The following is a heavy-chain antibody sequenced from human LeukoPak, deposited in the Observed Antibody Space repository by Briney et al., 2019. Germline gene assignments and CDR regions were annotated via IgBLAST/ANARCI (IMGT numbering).Heavy chain of an antibody. J-gene: IGHJ6*02. V-gene: IGHV5-51*01. CDR2: IYPADSDT. Sequence: GESLKISCKGFGYTFSTYWIAWVRQMPGKGLEWMGIIYPADSDTKYGPSFQGQVTISADKSTAFLQWSSLRASDTAMYYCARREYPDPTSLHYYCPLDVWGQGTTVTVSS. CDR1: GYTFSTYW. D-gene: IGHD3-22*01. CDR3: ARREYPDPTSLHYYCPLDV.